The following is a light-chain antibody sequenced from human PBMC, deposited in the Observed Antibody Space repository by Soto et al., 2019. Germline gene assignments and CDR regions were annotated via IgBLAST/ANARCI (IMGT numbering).Light chain of an antibody. CDR3: AAWDDSLSAWV. J-gene: IGLJ3*02. CDR2: RDN. V-gene: IGLV1-47*01. CDR1: SSNIGSNY. Sequence: QSVLTQPPSASGTPGQRVTISCSRSSSNIGSNYVFWYQQLPGTAPKLLIYRDNQRPSGVPDRFSGSKSDTSASLAISGLRSEDEADYYCAAWDDSLSAWVFGGGTKL.